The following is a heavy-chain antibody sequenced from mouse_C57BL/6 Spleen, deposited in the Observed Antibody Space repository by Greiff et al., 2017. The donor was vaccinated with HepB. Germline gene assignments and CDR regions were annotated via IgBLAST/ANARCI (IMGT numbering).Heavy chain of an antibody. J-gene: IGHJ2*01. CDR2: ISSGSSTI. CDR3: ARVSDYFDY. V-gene: IGHV5-17*01. Sequence: EVKLVESGGGLVKPGGSLKLSCAASGFTFSDYGMHWVRQAPEKGLEWVAYISSGSSTIYYADTVKGRFTISRDNAKNTLFLQMTSLRSEDTAMYYCARVSDYFDYWGQGTTLTASS. CDR1: GFTFSDYG.